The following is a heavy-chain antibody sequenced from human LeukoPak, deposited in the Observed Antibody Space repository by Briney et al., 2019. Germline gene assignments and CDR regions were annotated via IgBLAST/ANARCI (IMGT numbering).Heavy chain of an antibody. CDR1: GYTFTGYY. Sequence: ASVKVSCKASGYTFTGYYMHWVRQAPGQGLEWMGWINPNSGGTNYAQKFQGRVTMTRDTSISTAYMELSSLRSEDTAVYYCAREYSGSWWFDPWGQGTLVTVSS. CDR3: AREYSGSWWFDP. D-gene: IGHD1-26*01. CDR2: INPNSGGT. J-gene: IGHJ5*02. V-gene: IGHV1-2*02.